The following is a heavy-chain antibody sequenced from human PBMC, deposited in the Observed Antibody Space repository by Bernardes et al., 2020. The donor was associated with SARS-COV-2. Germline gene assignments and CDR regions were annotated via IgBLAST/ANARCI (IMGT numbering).Heavy chain of an antibody. V-gene: IGHV3-74*01. CDR1: GFTFNSYW. J-gene: IGHJ4*02. D-gene: IGHD3-10*01. CDR3: ATYYPGRGGSGY. CDR2: INGDGTST. Sequence: GGSLRLSCAVSGFTFNSYWMHWIRQAPGKGLVWVSRINGDGTSTSYADAVKGRFTISRDNAKNTLSLQMNSLSADDTAVYYCATYYPGRGGSGYWGQGTLVTVSS.